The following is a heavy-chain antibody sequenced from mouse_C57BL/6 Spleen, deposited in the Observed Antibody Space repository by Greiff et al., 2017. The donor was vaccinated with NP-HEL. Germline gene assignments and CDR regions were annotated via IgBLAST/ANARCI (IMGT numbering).Heavy chain of an antibody. V-gene: IGHV1-42*01. CDR1: GYSFTGYY. J-gene: IGHJ2*01. D-gene: IGHD1-1*01. CDR3: ASHYYGSSYDDY. CDR2: INPSTGGT. Sequence: VQLQQSGPELVKPGASVKISCKASGYSFTGYYMNWVKQSPEKSLEWIGEINPSTGGTTYNQKFKAKATLTVDKSSSTAYMQLKSLTSEDSAVYYCASHYYGSSYDDYWGQGTTLTVSS.